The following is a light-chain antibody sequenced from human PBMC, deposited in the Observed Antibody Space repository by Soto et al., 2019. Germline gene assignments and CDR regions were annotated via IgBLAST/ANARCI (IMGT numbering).Light chain of an antibody. J-gene: IGKJ4*01. CDR1: QGISSY. V-gene: IGKV1-9*01. CDR3: QQLNTYPFT. CDR2: AAS. Sequence: DIQLTQSPSFLSASVGDRVTITCRASQGISSYLAWYQQKPGKAPKLLIYAASTLQSGVPSRFSGSESGTEFTLTISSLQPEDFATYYCQQLNTYPFTFGGGTKLEIK.